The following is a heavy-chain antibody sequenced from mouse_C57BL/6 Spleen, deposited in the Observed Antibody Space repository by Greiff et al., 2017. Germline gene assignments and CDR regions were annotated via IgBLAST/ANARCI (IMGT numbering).Heavy chain of an antibody. CDR3: ARSDGSSYRNYAMDY. CDR2: INPSSGYT. Sequence: VQLQESGAELARPGASVKMSCKASGYTFTSYTMHWVKQRPGQGLEWIGYINPSSGYTKYNQKFKDKATLTADKSSSTAYMQLSSLTSEDSAVYYCARSDGSSYRNYAMDYWGQGTSVTVSS. J-gene: IGHJ4*01. V-gene: IGHV1-4*01. CDR1: GYTFTSYT. D-gene: IGHD1-1*01.